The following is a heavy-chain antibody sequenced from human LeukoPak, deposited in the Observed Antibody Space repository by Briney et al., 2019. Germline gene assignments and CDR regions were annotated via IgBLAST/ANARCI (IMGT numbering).Heavy chain of an antibody. CDR2: IYYSGST. CDR3: VRGLPHFDY. V-gene: IGHV4-39*07. D-gene: IGHD1-26*01. J-gene: IGHJ4*02. Sequence: SETLSLTCTVSGGSISSSSYYWGWIRQPPGKGLEWIGSIYYSGSTYYNPSLKSRVTISVDTSKDQFSLKLSSVTAADTAVYYCVRGLPHFDYWGQGTLVTVSS. CDR1: GGSISSSSYY.